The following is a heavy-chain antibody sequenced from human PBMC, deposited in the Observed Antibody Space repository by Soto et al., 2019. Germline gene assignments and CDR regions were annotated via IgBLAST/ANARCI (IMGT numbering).Heavy chain of an antibody. CDR2: IIPMFGTA. D-gene: IGHD5-18*01. CDR1: GGTFSTYA. J-gene: IGHJ4*02. V-gene: IGHV1-69*12. Sequence: QVQLVQSGAEVQKPESSVKVSCKAPGGTFSTYALRWVRQAPGQGLEWMGGIIPMFGTANYAQRFQDRVTITADESTNTVYMELSSLRSEDTAVYFGASGIQLWLRRINNGYSGWGQGTLVTVSS. CDR3: ASGIQLWLRRINNGYSG.